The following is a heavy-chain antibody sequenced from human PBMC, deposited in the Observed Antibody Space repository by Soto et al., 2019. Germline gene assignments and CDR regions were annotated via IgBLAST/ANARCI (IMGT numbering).Heavy chain of an antibody. CDR2: ISSSSSYI. CDR1: GFTFSSYS. CDR3: ARDRGFGELLKSGMDV. Sequence: GGSLRLSCAASGFTFSSYSMNWVRQAPGKGLEWVSSISSSSSYIYYADSVKGRFTISRDNAKNSLYLQMNSLRAEDTAVYYCARDRGFGELLKSGMDVWGQGTTVTVSS. V-gene: IGHV3-21*01. J-gene: IGHJ6*02. D-gene: IGHD3-10*01.